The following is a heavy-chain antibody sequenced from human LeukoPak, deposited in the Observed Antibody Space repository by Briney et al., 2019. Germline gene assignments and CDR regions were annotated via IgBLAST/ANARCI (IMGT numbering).Heavy chain of an antibody. V-gene: IGHV3-23*01. CDR2: ISGSGGTT. J-gene: IGHJ4*02. CDR1: GFTFSNYL. D-gene: IGHD3-22*01. Sequence: PGGSLRLSCAASGFTFSNYLMTWVRQAPGKGLEWVSGISGSGGTTLYADSVKGRFTISRDNYKNTLYLRMNSLRAEDTAVYYCAKVKSRAEYYYDTDGYDYWGQGTLVTVSS. CDR3: AKVKSRAEYYYDTDGYDY.